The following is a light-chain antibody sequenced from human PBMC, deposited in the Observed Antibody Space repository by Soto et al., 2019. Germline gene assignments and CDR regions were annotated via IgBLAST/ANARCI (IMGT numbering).Light chain of an antibody. CDR3: SSYAGSSTVV. CDR2: EGS. CDR1: SSDVGSYDL. Sequence: QSALTQPASVSGSPGQSITISCTGTSSDVGSYDLVSWYQQHPGRAPKLMIYEGSRRPSGVSNRFSGYKSGNTASLTISGLQAEDEADYYCSSYAGSSTVVFGGGTKLTVL. V-gene: IGLV2-23*01. J-gene: IGLJ2*01.